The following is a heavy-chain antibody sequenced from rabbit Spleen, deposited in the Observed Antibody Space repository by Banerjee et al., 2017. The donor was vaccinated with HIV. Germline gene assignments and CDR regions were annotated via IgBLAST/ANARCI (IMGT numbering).Heavy chain of an antibody. CDR1: GFSFSSYY. Sequence: QEQLTETGGGLVQPGGSLTLTCKASGFSFSSYYMCWVRQAPGKGLEWIACIYAGSTGNTYYASWAKGRFTCSKTSSTTVTLQMTRLTAADTATYFCARDYPLGQFNLWGPGTLVTVS. D-gene: IGHD7-1*01. CDR2: IYAGSTGNT. V-gene: IGHV1S45*01. CDR3: ARDYPLGQFNL. J-gene: IGHJ4*01.